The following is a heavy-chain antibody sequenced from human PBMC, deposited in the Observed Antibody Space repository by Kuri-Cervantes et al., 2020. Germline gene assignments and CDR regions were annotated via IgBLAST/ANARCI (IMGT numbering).Heavy chain of an antibody. J-gene: IGHJ5*02. CDR1: GGTFSSYA. V-gene: IGHV1-69*05. Sequence: SVKVSCRASGGTFSSYAISWVRQAPGQGLEWMGGIIPIFGTANYAQKFQGRVTITTDESTSTAYMELSSLRSEDTAVYYCARVIWASDGGYCTSTSCYGWFDPWGQGTLVTVSS. CDR2: IIPIFGTA. CDR3: ARVIWASDGGYCTSTSCYGWFDP. D-gene: IGHD2-2*01.